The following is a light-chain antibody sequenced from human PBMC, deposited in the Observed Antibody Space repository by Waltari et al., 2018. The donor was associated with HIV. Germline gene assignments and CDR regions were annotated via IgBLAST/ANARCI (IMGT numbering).Light chain of an antibody. J-gene: IGLJ1*01. CDR1: NSDVGSYNL. V-gene: IGLV2-23*01. CDR2: EDS. Sequence: SALTQPASVSGSPGQSITISCAGTNSDVGSYNLVSWYQQHPGKAPKLMIYEDSKRPSRISNRFSGSKSGNTASLTSSGLQAEDEAEYFCCSYASTITPYVFGIGTKVTVL. CDR3: CSYASTITPYV.